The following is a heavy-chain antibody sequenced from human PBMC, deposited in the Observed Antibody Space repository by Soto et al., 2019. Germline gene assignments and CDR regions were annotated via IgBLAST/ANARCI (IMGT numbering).Heavy chain of an antibody. Sequence: ASVKVSCKASGDTFTSYGSSWVRQAPGQGLEWMGWISVNSGTTNYAQNLQGRVTMTTDTSTGTAYMELRSLRSDDTAVYYCARDHYGDFLYSAFDIWGQGTMVTVSS. CDR1: GDTFTSYG. D-gene: IGHD4-17*01. V-gene: IGHV1-18*01. CDR2: ISVNSGTT. J-gene: IGHJ3*02. CDR3: ARDHYGDFLYSAFDI.